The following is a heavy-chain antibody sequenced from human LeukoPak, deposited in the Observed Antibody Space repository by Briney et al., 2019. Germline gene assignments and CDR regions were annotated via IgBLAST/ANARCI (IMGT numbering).Heavy chain of an antibody. J-gene: IGHJ4*02. Sequence: APVKVSCKASGYTFTGYYIHWVRQAHGQGLEWMGWINPNSGGTNYAQKFQGRVTMTRDTSISTAYMELSRLRSDDTAVYYCARDSSYCSGGSCYPRDYWGQGTLVTVSS. CDR2: INPNSGGT. D-gene: IGHD2-15*01. CDR1: GYTFTGYY. CDR3: ARDSSYCSGGSCYPRDY. V-gene: IGHV1-2*02.